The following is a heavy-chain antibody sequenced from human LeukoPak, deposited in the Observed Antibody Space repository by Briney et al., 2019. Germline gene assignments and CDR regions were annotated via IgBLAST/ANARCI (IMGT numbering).Heavy chain of an antibody. Sequence: GSLRLSCVASGFTFSDYYMSWIRQPPGKGLEWIGGINHSGSTNYNPSLKSRVTISLDTSKNQFSLNLTSVTAADTAVYFCARDYSDSSLYLGFWGQGILVTVSS. CDR1: GFTFSDYY. V-gene: IGHV4-34*01. CDR3: ARDYSDSSLYLGF. J-gene: IGHJ4*02. CDR2: INHSGST. D-gene: IGHD3-22*01.